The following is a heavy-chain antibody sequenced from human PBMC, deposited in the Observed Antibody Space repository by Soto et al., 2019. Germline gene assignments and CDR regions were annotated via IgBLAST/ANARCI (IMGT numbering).Heavy chain of an antibody. CDR2: IWSDGSNK. V-gene: IGHV3-33*01. CDR1: GFTFSSYG. Sequence: QVQLVESGGGVVQPGRSLRLSCAASGFTFSSYGMHWVRQAPGKGLEWVAVIWSDGSNKYYADSVKGRFTISRDNSKNALYLKMNSMRAEDTAVYYCERDRSRGMDVWGQGTTVTVAS. J-gene: IGHJ6*02. CDR3: ERDRSRGMDV.